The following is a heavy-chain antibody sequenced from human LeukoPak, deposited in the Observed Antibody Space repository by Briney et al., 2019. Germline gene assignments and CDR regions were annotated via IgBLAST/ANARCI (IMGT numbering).Heavy chain of an antibody. Sequence: PSETLSLTCTVSGYSISSGYYWGWIRQPPGKGLEWIGSIYHSGSTYYNPSLKSRVTISVDTSKNQCSLKLSSVTAADTAVYYCARDKGYDFHYYYYMDVWGKGTTVTVSS. CDR3: ARDKGYDFHYYYYMDV. J-gene: IGHJ6*03. V-gene: IGHV4-38-2*02. D-gene: IGHD3-3*01. CDR1: GYSISSGYY. CDR2: IYHSGST.